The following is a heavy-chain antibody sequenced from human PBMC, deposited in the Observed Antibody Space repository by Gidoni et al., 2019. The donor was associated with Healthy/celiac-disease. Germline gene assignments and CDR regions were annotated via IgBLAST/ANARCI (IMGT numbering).Heavy chain of an antibody. CDR1: GGSISSSSYY. CDR2: IYYSGST. Sequence: QLQLQESGPGLVKPSETLSLPCTVSGGSISSSSYYWGWIRQPPGKGLEWIGSIYYSGSTYYNPSLKSRVTISVDTSKNQFSLKLSSVTAADTAVYYCATPSVEMATGDAFDIWGQGTMVTVSS. J-gene: IGHJ3*02. D-gene: IGHD5-12*01. V-gene: IGHV4-39*01. CDR3: ATPSVEMATGDAFDI.